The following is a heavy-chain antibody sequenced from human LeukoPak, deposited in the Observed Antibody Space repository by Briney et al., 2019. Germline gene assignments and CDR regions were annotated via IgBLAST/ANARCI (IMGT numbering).Heavy chain of an antibody. Sequence: GASVKVSFQASGYTFTHYYIHWMRQAPGQGLEWMGWINTANGDTIYAQKFLGSVTLTKDTSISTAYMELTTLTSDDTAVYYCARDGVGTYDYWGQGTLVTVSS. CDR1: GYTFTHYY. V-gene: IGHV1-2*02. J-gene: IGHJ4*02. CDR2: INTANGDT. D-gene: IGHD1-26*01. CDR3: ARDGVGTYDY.